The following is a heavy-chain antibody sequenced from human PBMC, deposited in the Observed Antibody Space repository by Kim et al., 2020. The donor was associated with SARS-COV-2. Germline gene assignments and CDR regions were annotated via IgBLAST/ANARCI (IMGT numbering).Heavy chain of an antibody. J-gene: IGHJ3*01. CDR1: GIIFSTYA. D-gene: IGHD3-10*01. V-gene: IGHV3-23*01. Sequence: GGSLRLSCAASGIIFSTYAMTWVRKAPGKGPEWVSAVTGGGDDTFYADSVRGRFTISRDNDKNTLLLQMNGLGAEDTAIYYCAKCTLLRGDSMWGNAFDVWGPGTLVTVSS. CDR2: VTGGGDDT. CDR3: AKCTLLRGDSMWGNAFDV.